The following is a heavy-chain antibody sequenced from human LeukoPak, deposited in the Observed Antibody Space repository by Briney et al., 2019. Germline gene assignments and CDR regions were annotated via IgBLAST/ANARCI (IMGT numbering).Heavy chain of an antibody. CDR3: ARDPGRGYTYGYGFDY. D-gene: IGHD5-18*01. J-gene: IGHJ4*02. CDR1: RFTFSNYG. CDR2: IWYDGSNK. V-gene: IGHV3-33*01. Sequence: AGGSLRLSCAASRFTFSNYGMHWVRQAPGKGLEWVAVIWYDGSNKYYADSVKGRFTISRDNSKNTLYLQMNSLRAGDTAVYYCARDPGRGYTYGYGFDYWGQGTLVTVSS.